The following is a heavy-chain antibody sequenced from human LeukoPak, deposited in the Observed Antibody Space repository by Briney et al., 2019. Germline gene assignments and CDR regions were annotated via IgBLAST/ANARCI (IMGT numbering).Heavy chain of an antibody. V-gene: IGHV3-48*03. Sequence: HPGGSLRLSCAASGFTFSSYEMNWVRQAPGKGLEWVSYISSSGSTIYYADSVKGRFTISRDNSKNTLYLQMNSLRADDTAVYYCAKDRYSGSYLQTGPCAHWGQGILVTVSS. CDR2: ISSSGSTI. CDR1: GFTFSSYE. J-gene: IGHJ4*02. CDR3: AKDRYSGSYLQTGPCAH. D-gene: IGHD1-26*01.